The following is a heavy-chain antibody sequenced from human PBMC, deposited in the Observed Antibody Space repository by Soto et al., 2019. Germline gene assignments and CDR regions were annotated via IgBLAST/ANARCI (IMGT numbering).Heavy chain of an antibody. D-gene: IGHD6-19*01. CDR1: GGSISSYY. CDR3: ARGFAIGWYTYFFDL. V-gene: IGHV4-59*08. Sequence: SETLSLTCTVSGGSISSYYWSWIRQPPGKGLEWIAYIYYSGSTEYNPSLKSRVTMSVDTSKNQFSLKLNSVTAADTAVYYCARGFAIGWYTYFFDLWGQGPLVTVSS. CDR2: IYYSGST. J-gene: IGHJ4*02.